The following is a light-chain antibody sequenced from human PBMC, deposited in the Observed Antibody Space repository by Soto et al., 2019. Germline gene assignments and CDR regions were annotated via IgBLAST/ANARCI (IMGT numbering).Light chain of an antibody. CDR2: TTS. CDR3: QQGFSRPRT. Sequence: DIQMTQSPSSLSASGGDRVTITCRASQSIRSDLNWYQQRPGKAPKLLIYTTSNLESGVPSRFSGSGSGTDFTLTISNLQPEDFATYFCQQGFSRPRTFGLGTTVEVK. V-gene: IGKV1-39*01. CDR1: QSIRSD. J-gene: IGKJ1*01.